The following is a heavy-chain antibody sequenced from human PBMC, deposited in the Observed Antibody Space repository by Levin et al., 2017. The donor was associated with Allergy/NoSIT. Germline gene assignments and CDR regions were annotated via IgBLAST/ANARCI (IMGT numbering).Heavy chain of an antibody. V-gene: IGHV3-15*01. CDR2: IKTKGEGGTT. J-gene: IGHJ4*02. CDR3: STGMACGGNGWDCH. CDR1: GFTVTDAW. Sequence: NAGGSLRLSCVASGFTVTDAWMNWVRQAPGKGLEWLGRIKTKGEGGTTDYAAPVKGRFTISTDESKNTLHLQMNSLETEDTGIYYCSTGMACGGNGWDCHWGQGTLVTVSS. D-gene: IGHD4-23*01.